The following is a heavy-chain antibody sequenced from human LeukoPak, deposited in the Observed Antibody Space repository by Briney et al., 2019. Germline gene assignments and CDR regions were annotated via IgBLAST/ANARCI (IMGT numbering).Heavy chain of an antibody. CDR2: ISSSSSYI. CDR3: ARDSGPLVGATTGYYYGMDV. V-gene: IGHV3-21*01. CDR1: GFTFSNAW. D-gene: IGHD1-26*01. Sequence: GGSLRLSCAASGFTFSNAWMNWVRQAPGKGLEWVSSISSSSSYIYYADSVKGRFTTSRDNAKNSLYLQMNSLRAEDTAVYYCARDSGPLVGATTGYYYGMDVWGQGATVTVSS. J-gene: IGHJ6*02.